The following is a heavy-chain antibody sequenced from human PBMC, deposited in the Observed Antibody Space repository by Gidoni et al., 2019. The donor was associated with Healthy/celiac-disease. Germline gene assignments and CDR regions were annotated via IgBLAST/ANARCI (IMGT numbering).Heavy chain of an antibody. V-gene: IGHV7-4-1*02. CDR1: RSTFTSYA. D-gene: IGHD2-2*01. CDR3: SRIPSPAPGFGPAAVGSDYYYGMDV. Sequence: QLLPSGSELTPPGASVKVSCKASRSTFTSYAMHWLRPAPGQGLEWMGWINTNTGNPTYAQGLTGRCVVSWDTYGSTAYLQISSLKAEDTAVYYGSRIPSPAPGFGPAAVGSDYYYGMDVWGQGTTVTVSS. J-gene: IGHJ6*02. CDR2: INTNTGNP.